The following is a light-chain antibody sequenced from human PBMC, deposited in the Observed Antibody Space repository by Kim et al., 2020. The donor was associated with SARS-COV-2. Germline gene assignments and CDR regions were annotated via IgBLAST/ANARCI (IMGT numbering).Light chain of an antibody. Sequence: APGKTARITCGGNNIGSKSVHWYQQKPGQAPVLVIYYDSDRPSGIPERFSGSNSGNTATLTISRVEAGDEADYYCQVWDSSSVHRVFGGGTQLTVL. J-gene: IGLJ3*02. V-gene: IGLV3-21*04. CDR3: QVWDSSSVHRV. CDR1: NIGSKS. CDR2: YDS.